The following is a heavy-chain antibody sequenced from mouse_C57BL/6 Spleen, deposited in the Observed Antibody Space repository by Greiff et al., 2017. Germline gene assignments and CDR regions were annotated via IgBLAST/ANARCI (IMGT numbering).Heavy chain of an antibody. CDR3: ASHLTSWFAY. D-gene: IGHD1-3*01. V-gene: IGHV7-3*01. CDR1: GFTFTDYY. J-gene: IGHJ3*01. Sequence: EVKVVESGGGLVQPGGSLSLSCAASGFTFTDYYMSWVRQPPGKALEWLGFIRNKANGYTTEYSASVKGRFTISRDNSQSILYLQMNALRAEDSATYYCASHLTSWFAYWGQGTLVTVSA. CDR2: IRNKANGYTT.